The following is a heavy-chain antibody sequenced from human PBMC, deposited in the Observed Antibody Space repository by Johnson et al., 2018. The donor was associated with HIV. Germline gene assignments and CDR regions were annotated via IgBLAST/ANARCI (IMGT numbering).Heavy chain of an antibody. V-gene: IGHV3-66*04. J-gene: IGHJ3*02. CDR3: ARHNAFDI. CDR1: GFTVSSNY. Sequence: VLLVESGGGLVQPGGSLRLSCVVSGFTVSSNYMSWVRQAPGKGLEWVSVIYSGGSTYYADSVKGRFTISRDNSKNTLYLQMNSLRAEDTAVYYCARHNAFDIWGQGTMVTVSS. CDR2: IYSGGST.